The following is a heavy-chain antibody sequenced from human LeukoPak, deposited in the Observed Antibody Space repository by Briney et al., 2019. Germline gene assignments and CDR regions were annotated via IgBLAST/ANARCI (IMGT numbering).Heavy chain of an antibody. CDR1: GYTFTGYY. CDR2: INPNSGGT. J-gene: IGHJ4*02. CDR3: ATVGTYSSGWYYFDY. Sequence: ASVKVSCKASGYTFTGYYMHWVRQAPGQGLEWMGWINPNSGGTNYAQKFQGRVTMTRDTSISTAYMELSRLRSDDTAVYYCATVGTYSSGWYYFDYWGQGTLVTVSS. V-gene: IGHV1-2*02. D-gene: IGHD6-19*01.